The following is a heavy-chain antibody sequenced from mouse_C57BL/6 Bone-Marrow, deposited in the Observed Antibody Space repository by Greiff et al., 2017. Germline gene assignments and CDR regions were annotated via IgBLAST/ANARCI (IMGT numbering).Heavy chain of an antibody. CDR1: GFTFSSYA. CDR3: ARHLLAYFDY. D-gene: IGHD2-10*01. V-gene: IGHV5-4*01. J-gene: IGHJ2*01. CDR2: ISDGGSYT. Sequence: EVQLVESGGGLVKPGGSLKLSCAASGFTFSSYAMSWVRQTPEKGLEWVATISDGGSYTYYPDNVQGRFTISRDNATNNLYLQMSHLKSEDTAMYYCARHLLAYFDYWGQGTPLTVSS.